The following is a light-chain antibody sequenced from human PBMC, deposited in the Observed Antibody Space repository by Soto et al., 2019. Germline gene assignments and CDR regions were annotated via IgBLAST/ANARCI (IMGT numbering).Light chain of an antibody. Sequence: QSALTQPASVSGSPGQSITISCTGSNSGIGSYNLVSWYQQHPGKAPQLIIYAGNKRPSGVSYRFSGSMSGNTASLTISGLEAEDEAEYYCCTFGGSRVVFGTGTKVTVL. CDR2: AGN. CDR1: NSGIGSYNL. V-gene: IGLV2-23*01. J-gene: IGLJ1*01. CDR3: CTFGGSRVV.